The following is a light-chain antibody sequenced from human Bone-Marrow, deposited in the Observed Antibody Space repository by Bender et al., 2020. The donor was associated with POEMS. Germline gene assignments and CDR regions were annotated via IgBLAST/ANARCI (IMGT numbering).Light chain of an antibody. CDR2: EVS. V-gene: IGLV2-23*02. Sequence: QSALTQPASVSGSPGQSITISCTGTSNDVGGYDYVSWYQQHPGKAPQLIIYEVSKRPSGVSNRFSGSKSGNTASLTISGLQADDEADYYCCSYAGSSTFVLFGGGTKLTVL. CDR1: SNDVGGYDY. J-gene: IGLJ2*01. CDR3: CSYAGSSTFVL.